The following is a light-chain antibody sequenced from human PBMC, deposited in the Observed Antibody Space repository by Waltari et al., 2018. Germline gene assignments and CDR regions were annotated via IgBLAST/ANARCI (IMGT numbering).Light chain of an antibody. V-gene: IGKV1D-16*01. CDR3: LQYDTNPQT. CDR1: QTISSW. Sequence: DLQMTQSPSSLSASVGDTVTITCRASQTISSWLDWYQQKPGKAPKVLIYKASTRPSGVPYRFSGSGSGTEFTLTISSLQPEDFAIYYCLQYDTNPQTFGQGTKVEIK. J-gene: IGKJ1*01. CDR2: KAS.